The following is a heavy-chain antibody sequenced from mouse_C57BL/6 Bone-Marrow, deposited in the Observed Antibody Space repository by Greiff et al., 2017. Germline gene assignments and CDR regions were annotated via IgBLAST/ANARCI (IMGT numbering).Heavy chain of an antibody. CDR3: ARSVRPLFAY. V-gene: IGHV1-64*01. D-gene: IGHD1-2*01. CDR1: GYTFTSYW. CDR2: IHPNSGST. Sequence: QVQLQQPGAELVKPGASVKLSCKASGYTFTSYWMHWVKQRPGQGLEWIGMIHPNSGSTNYNEKFKSKATLTVDKSSSTAYMQLSSLTSEDSAVYYCARSVRPLFAYWGQGTLVTVSA. J-gene: IGHJ3*01.